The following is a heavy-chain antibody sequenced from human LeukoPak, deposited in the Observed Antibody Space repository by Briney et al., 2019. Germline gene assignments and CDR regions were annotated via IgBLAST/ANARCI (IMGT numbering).Heavy chain of an antibody. Sequence: PGGSLRLSCAASGFTFSSYAMYWVRQAPGKGLEWVAVISYDGSNKYYADSVKGRLTISRDNSKNTLYLQMNSLRAEDTAVYYCAREFEGSYFDYWGQGTLVTVSS. CDR1: GFTFSSYA. CDR3: AREFEGSYFDY. CDR2: ISYDGSNK. D-gene: IGHD1-26*01. J-gene: IGHJ4*02. V-gene: IGHV3-30*14.